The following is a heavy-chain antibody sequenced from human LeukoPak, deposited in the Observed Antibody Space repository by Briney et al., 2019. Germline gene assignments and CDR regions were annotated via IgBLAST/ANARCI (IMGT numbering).Heavy chain of an antibody. CDR3: ARKIGSSGAFDI. CDR1: GGPISSTNW. Sequence: SESLSLTCAVPGGPISSTNWWSWVRPPPGKGLEGIGEIYHSGGTNYNPSLRSRITISVDKSNDQFSLRLSSVTAADTAVYYCARKIGSSGAFDIWGQGTMVTVSS. D-gene: IGHD1-26*01. V-gene: IGHV4-4*02. J-gene: IGHJ3*02. CDR2: IYHSGGT.